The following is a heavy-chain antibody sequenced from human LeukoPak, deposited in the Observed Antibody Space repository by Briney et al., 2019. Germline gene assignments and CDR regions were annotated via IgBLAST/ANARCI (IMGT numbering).Heavy chain of an antibody. D-gene: IGHD3-10*01. CDR1: RGSIISYF. J-gene: IGHJ5*02. CDR3: ARHLERGSGTSRGLDNLFGP. CDR2: IHSSGST. Sequence: SETLSLTCTVSRGSIISYFWSWIGPPPGKGLEWLGYIHSSGSTTYNPSLKRRGTISIDTSKKQFSLKVRSVPAADTAVYYCARHLERGSGTSRGLDNLFGPWGQGALVTVSS. V-gene: IGHV4-59*08.